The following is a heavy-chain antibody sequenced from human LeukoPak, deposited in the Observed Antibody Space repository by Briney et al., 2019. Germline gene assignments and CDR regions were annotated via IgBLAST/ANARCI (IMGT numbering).Heavy chain of an antibody. CDR2: IWYDGSNK. CDR1: GFTFSSYG. Sequence: PGASLRLSCAASGFTFSSYGMHWVRQAPGKGLEWVAVIWYDGSNKYYVDCVKGRFTISRDNSKSTLYLQMNSLRAEDTAVYYCARDLKALRYFDWLSDWGQGTLVTVSS. J-gene: IGHJ4*02. D-gene: IGHD3-9*01. V-gene: IGHV3-33*01. CDR3: ARDLKALRYFDWLSD.